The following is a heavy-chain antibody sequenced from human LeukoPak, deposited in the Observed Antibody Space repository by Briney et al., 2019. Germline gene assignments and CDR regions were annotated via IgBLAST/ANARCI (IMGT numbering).Heavy chain of an antibody. CDR3: ARGIAVAAGFDY. V-gene: IGHV3-53*05. CDR1: GFTVSSYY. Sequence: PGGSLRLSCAASGFTVSSYYMSWVRQAPGKGLEWVSVLYSGGTTKYADSVRGRFTISRDNSKNTLYLQMNSLRSDDTAVYYCARGIAVAAGFDYWGQGTLVTVSS. D-gene: IGHD6-19*01. J-gene: IGHJ4*02. CDR2: LYSGGTT.